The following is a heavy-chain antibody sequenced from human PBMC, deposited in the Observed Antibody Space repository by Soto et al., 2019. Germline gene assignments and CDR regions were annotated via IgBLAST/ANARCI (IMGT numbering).Heavy chain of an antibody. J-gene: IGHJ6*02. CDR3: ARAARDYFGMDV. CDR2: IIPMFGSA. Sequence: GASVKVSCKTSGGTFSSYTINWVRQAPGQGLEWMGGIIPMFGSANYAQKFQGRVTITANESTSTAYMAMSGLRSQNTAMKYCARAARDYFGMDVWGQGTTVTVSS. V-gene: IGHV1-69*13. CDR1: GGTFSSYT.